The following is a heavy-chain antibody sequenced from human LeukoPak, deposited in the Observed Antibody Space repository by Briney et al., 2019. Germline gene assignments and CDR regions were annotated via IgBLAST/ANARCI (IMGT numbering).Heavy chain of an antibody. J-gene: IGHJ4*02. CDR2: ISGSGAST. CDR3: AKRPTTVTTFGRDY. V-gene: IGHV3-23*01. Sequence: GGSLRLSCEASEFTFSRYAMSWIRQAPGKGLEWLSAISGSGASTYYGDSVKGRFTISRDNSRDTLYLQMDSLRAEDTAVYYCAKRPTTVTTFGRDYWGQGTLVTVSS. CDR1: EFTFSRYA. D-gene: IGHD4-17*01.